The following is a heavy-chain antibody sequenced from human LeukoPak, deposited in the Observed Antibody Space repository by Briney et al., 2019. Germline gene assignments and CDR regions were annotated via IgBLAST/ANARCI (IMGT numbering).Heavy chain of an antibody. V-gene: IGHV1-18*01. Sequence: GASVKVSCKASGYTFTSYGISWVRQAPGQGLEWMGWISAYNGNTNYAQKLQGRVTMTTDTSTSTAYMELRSLRSDDTAVYYCARDIVVVSAYYYYYYGMDVWGQGTTVTVSS. CDR3: ARDIVVVSAYYYYYYGMDV. J-gene: IGHJ6*02. CDR2: ISAYNGNT. CDR1: GYTFTSYG. D-gene: IGHD2-15*01.